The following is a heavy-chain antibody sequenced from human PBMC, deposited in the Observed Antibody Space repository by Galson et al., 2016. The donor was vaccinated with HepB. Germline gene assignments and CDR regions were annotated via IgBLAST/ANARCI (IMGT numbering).Heavy chain of an antibody. J-gene: IGHJ6*02. CDR3: VRLKWGRYIPYGLDV. D-gene: IGHD3-16*01. CDR1: GYTFSSSW. CDR2: IYPGDSDT. V-gene: IGHV5-51*01. Sequence: QSGAEVKKTGESLKISCKGSGYTFSSSWIAWVRQRPGTGLEWMGTIYPGDSDTRYSPSFQGQVTISVDKSISPAYLKWSSLKASDTAMYFCVRLKWGRYIPYGLDVWGQGTTVTVSS.